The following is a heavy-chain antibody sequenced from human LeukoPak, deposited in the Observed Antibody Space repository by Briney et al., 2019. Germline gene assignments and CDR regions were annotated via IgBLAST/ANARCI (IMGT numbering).Heavy chain of an antibody. CDR1: GFTLSSYA. CDR2: ISGSGGST. CDR3: AKVSRGFCSSTSCYDYFDY. J-gene: IGHJ4*02. V-gene: IGHV3-23*01. D-gene: IGHD2-2*01. Sequence: GGSLRLSCAASGFTLSSYAMSWVRQAPGKGLEWVSAISGSGGSTYYADSVKGRFTISRDNSKNTLYLQMNSLRAEDTAVYYCAKVSRGFCSSTSCYDYFDYWGQGTLVTVSS.